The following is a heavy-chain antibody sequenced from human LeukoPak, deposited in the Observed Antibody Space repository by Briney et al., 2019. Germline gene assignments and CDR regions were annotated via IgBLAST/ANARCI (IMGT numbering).Heavy chain of an antibody. J-gene: IGHJ5*02. CDR2: ISAYNGNT. Sequence: ASVKVSCMASGYTFTSYGISWVRQAPGQGLEWMGWISAYNGNTNYAQKLQARVTMTTDTSTSTAYMELRSLRSDDTAVYYCARDWQYYDSSVTWFDPWGQGTLVTVSS. V-gene: IGHV1-18*01. D-gene: IGHD3-22*01. CDR3: ARDWQYYDSSVTWFDP. CDR1: GYTFTSYG.